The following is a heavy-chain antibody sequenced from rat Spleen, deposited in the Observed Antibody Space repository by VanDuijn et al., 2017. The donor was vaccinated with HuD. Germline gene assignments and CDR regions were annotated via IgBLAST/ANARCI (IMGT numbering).Heavy chain of an antibody. CDR1: GFTFTNDY. D-gene: IGHD1-3*01. CDR2: ISTSGTNT. V-gene: IGHV5-25*01. Sequence: EVQLVESGGGLVQPGRSMKLSCAASGFTFTNDYMACVRQPPTKGLEWVASISTSGTNTYYRDSVKGRFTVSRDNAKSTLYLQMDSLRSEDTATYYCATRGFTNYGQLDYWGQGVMVTVSS. CDR3: ATRGFTNYGQLDY. J-gene: IGHJ2*01.